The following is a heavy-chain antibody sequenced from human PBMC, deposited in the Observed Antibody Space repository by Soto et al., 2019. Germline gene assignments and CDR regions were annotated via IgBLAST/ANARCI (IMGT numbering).Heavy chain of an antibody. CDR1: GGSITSSSY. Sequence: QLQLQESGPGLVKPSETLSLSCTVSGGSITSSSYWGWIRQPPGKGLEWIGSIYSTGNTYYNPSLKGRVTISADTSKNQFSLSLNSVTAADTAVYYCRSSSRYSTDVWGQGTTVYVSS. D-gene: IGHD6-13*01. CDR3: RSSSRYSTDV. V-gene: IGHV4-39*01. CDR2: IYSTGNT. J-gene: IGHJ6*02.